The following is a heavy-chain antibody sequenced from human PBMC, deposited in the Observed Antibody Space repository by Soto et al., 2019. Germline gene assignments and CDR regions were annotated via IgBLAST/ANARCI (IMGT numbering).Heavy chain of an antibody. Sequence: EVQLVESGGGLVQPGGSLRLSCEASGFSFSDYTMNWVGQAPGKGLEWVSYISKSSGTKSYADSVKGRFTISRDNAKSSLFLQMNSLRDEDTALYYCARDLNWAFDYWGQGILVTVSS. CDR2: ISKSSGTK. D-gene: IGHD7-27*01. V-gene: IGHV3-48*02. CDR3: ARDLNWAFDY. J-gene: IGHJ4*02. CDR1: GFSFSDYT.